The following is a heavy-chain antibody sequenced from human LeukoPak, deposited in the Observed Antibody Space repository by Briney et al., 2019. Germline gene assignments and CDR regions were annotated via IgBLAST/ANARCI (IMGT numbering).Heavy chain of an antibody. V-gene: IGHV3-30*02. CDR1: GFTFSSYG. CDR2: IRYDEIDK. D-gene: IGHD2-15*01. J-gene: IGHJ6*03. Sequence: GVTVRLFCAASGFTFSSYGMHWVRQAPGKGLEWVAFIRYDEIDKYYADSVKDRFTISRDNSKNTLYLQMNSLRIEDTAVYYCAKDCCSGASPYHMDVWGKGTTVTVSS. CDR3: AKDCCSGASPYHMDV.